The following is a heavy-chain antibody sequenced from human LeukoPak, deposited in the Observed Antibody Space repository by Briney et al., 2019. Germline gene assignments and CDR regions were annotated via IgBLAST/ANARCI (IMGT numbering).Heavy chain of an antibody. Sequence: ASEILSLTCTVSGGSISSNYWSWLRQPPGKGLEWSGYIYYSGRTNYNPSLNSRVTISVATSTTQFSLRLSSVTATDTDVYFCARLEPGSWATIYFDYWGQGTLVTVSS. CDR1: GGSISSNY. D-gene: IGHD1-26*01. J-gene: IGHJ4*02. CDR3: ARLEPGSWATIYFDY. V-gene: IGHV4-59*08. CDR2: IYYSGRT.